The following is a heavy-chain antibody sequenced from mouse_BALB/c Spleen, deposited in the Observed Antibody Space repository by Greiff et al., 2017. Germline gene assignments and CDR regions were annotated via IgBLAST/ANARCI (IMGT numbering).Heavy chain of an antibody. CDR2: ISYDGSN. Sequence: EVKLQESGPGLVKPSQSLSLTCSVTGYSITSGYYWNWIRQFPGNKLEWMGYISYDGSNNYNPSLKNRISITRDTSKNQFFLKLNSVTTEDTATYYCARDRGTGPFAYWGQGTLVTVSA. V-gene: IGHV3-6*02. J-gene: IGHJ3*01. D-gene: IGHD4-1*01. CDR1: GYSITSGYY. CDR3: ARDRGTGPFAY.